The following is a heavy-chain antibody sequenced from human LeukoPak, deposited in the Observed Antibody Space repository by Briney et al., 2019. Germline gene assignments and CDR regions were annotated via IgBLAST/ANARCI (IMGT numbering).Heavy chain of an antibody. D-gene: IGHD3-22*01. J-gene: IGHJ5*02. CDR3: AREKRNYYDSSGYYFDP. CDR2: IYYSGST. CDR1: GGSISSYY. Sequence: SETLSLTCTVSGGSISSYYWSWIRQPPGKGLEWIGSIYYSGSTYYNPSLKSRVTISVDTSKNQFSLKLSSVTAADTAVYYCAREKRNYYDSSGYYFDPWGQGTLVTVSS. V-gene: IGHV4-39*07.